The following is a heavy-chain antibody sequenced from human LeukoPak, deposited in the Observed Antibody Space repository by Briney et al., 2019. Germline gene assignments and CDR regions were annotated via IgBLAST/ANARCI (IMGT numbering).Heavy chain of an antibody. D-gene: IGHD2-2*01. J-gene: IGHJ6*03. CDR3: ASSTSFRPPRKYYYYMDV. Sequence: SETLSLTCAVYGGSFSGYYWSWIRQPPGKGLEWIGEINHSRSTNYNPSLKSRVTISVDTSKNQFSLKLSSVTAADTAVYYCASSTSFRPPRKYYYYMDVWGKGTTVTVSS. CDR1: GGSFSGYY. V-gene: IGHV4-34*01. CDR2: INHSRST.